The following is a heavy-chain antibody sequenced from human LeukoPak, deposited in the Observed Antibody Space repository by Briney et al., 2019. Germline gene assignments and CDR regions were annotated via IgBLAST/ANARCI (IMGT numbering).Heavy chain of an antibody. V-gene: IGHV3-49*04. D-gene: IGHD1-26*01. CDR3: TRNRPGATTFDY. CDR1: GFTFGDYA. J-gene: IGHJ4*02. Sequence: PGGSLRLSCTASGFTFGDYAMSWVRQAPGKGLEWVGFIRSKAYGGTTEYAASVKGRFTISRDDSKSIAYLQMNSLKTEDTAVYYCTRNRPGATTFDYWGQGTLVTVSS. CDR2: IRSKAYGGTT.